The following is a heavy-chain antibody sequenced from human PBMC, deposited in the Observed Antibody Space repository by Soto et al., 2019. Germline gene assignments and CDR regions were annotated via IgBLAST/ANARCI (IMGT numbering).Heavy chain of an antibody. Sequence: EVQLVESGGGLVKPGGSLRLSCAASGFTFSSYSMNWVRQAPGKGLEWVSSISSSSSYIYYADSVKGRFTISRDNAKNSLYLQMNSLRAEDTAVYYCARDSTPYYDLWSGYTHNWFDPWGQGTLVTVSS. CDR2: ISSSSSYI. V-gene: IGHV3-21*01. CDR1: GFTFSSYS. D-gene: IGHD3-3*01. CDR3: ARDSTPYYDLWSGYTHNWFDP. J-gene: IGHJ5*02.